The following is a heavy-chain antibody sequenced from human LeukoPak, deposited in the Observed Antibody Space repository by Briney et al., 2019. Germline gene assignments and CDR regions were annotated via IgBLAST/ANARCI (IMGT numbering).Heavy chain of an antibody. Sequence: GASVKVSCKASGYTFTSYDINWVRQATGQGLEWMGWMNPNSGNTGYAQKFQGRVTMTRNTSISTAYMELSSLRSEDTAVYHCARGPYLNYYYYYGMDVWGQGTTVTVSS. CDR3: ARGPYLNYYYYYGMDV. CDR1: GYTFTSYD. V-gene: IGHV1-8*01. J-gene: IGHJ6*02. CDR2: MNPNSGNT. D-gene: IGHD2-21*01.